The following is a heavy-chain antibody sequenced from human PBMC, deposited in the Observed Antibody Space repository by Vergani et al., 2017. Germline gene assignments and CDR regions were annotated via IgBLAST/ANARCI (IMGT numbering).Heavy chain of an antibody. CDR3: AKGDGIVVVPAAID. CDR2: FSGSGGSK. V-gene: IGHV3-23*01. CDR1: GFTFSSYA. Sequence: EVQLLESGGGLVQPGGSLRLSCAASGFTFSSYAMSWVRQAPGKGLEWVSAFSGSGGSKYYADSVKGRFTITGDNSKNTRYLQMNSLRAEDTAVYYCAKGDGIVVVPAAIDWGQGTLVTVSS. J-gene: IGHJ4*02. D-gene: IGHD2-2*01.